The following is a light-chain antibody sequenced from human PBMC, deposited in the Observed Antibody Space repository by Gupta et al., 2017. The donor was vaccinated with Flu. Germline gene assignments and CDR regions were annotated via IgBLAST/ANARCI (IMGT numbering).Light chain of an antibody. V-gene: IGLV7-46*01. J-gene: IGLJ2*01. Sequence: GTVTLTCGSSTGTVTNSHYPYWVQQKPGQAPRTLIYDTNKKQAWTPDRFSGSLRGGKAALTLSGAQPEDEADYYCMLTDRGAGVFGGGTKLTGL. CDR1: TGTVTNSHY. CDR2: DTN. CDR3: MLTDRGAGV.